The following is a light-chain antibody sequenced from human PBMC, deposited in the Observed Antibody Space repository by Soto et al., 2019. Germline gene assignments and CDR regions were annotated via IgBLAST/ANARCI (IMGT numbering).Light chain of an antibody. CDR2: GAS. Sequence: IVLTQSPGTLSVSPGERATLSCRASQSVDSTYLAWYQQKPGQAPRLLIYGASNRATGIPDRFSGSGSGTDFTLTISRLEPEDFAVYYCQQYSSSGTFGQGTKVDIK. CDR1: QSVDSTY. CDR3: QQYSSSGT. J-gene: IGKJ1*01. V-gene: IGKV3-20*01.